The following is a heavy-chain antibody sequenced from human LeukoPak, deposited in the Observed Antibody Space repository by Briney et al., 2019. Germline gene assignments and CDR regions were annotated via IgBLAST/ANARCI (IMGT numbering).Heavy chain of an antibody. CDR1: GFTVCSIY. Sequence: PGGSLRLSCAASGFTVCSIYLIWVRQAPGKGLEWVSVIYSGGSTDYADSVKGRFTISRDNSKNTLYLQMNSLRAEDTAVYYCARLSRTFSRLGAFDYYCRGTLVTVSS. CDR2: IYSGGST. J-gene: IGHJ4*02. V-gene: IGHV3-66*04. D-gene: IGHD2/OR15-2a*01. CDR3: ARLSRTFSRLGAFDY.